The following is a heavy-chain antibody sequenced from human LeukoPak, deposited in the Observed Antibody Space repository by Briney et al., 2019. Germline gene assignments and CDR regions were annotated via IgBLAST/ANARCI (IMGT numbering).Heavy chain of an antibody. CDR2: ISYDGSNK. D-gene: IGHD3-22*01. Sequence: PGRSLRLSCAASGFTFSSYAMHWVRQAPGKGLEWVAVISYDGSNKYYADSVKGRFTISRDNSKNTLYLQMNSLRAEDTAVYYCARDSARITMIVVVITPYFDYWGQGTLVTVSS. CDR1: GFTFSSYA. V-gene: IGHV3-30-3*01. J-gene: IGHJ4*02. CDR3: ARDSARITMIVVVITPYFDY.